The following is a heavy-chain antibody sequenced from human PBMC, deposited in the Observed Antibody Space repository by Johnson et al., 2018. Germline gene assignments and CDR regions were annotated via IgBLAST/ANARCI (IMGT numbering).Heavy chain of an antibody. J-gene: IGHJ6*02. D-gene: IGHD2-15*01. Sequence: QVQLGESGAEVKEPGSSVKVSCTASGGTFSSYAISWVRPAPGQGLEWMGGIIPIFGTANYAQKLQGRVTINEYESKTPAYMELSSLRTEDTAVYYWARGEPKYCSGGSCYSNAYYYYCMDVWGQGTTVTVSS. CDR2: IIPIFGTA. CDR3: ARGEPKYCSGGSCYSNAYYYYCMDV. V-gene: IGHV1-69*01. CDR1: GGTFSSYA.